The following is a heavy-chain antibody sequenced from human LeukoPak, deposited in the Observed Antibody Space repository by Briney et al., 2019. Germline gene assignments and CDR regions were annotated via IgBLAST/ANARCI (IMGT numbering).Heavy chain of an antibody. V-gene: IGHV1-18*01. CDR2: ISAYNGNT. CDR1: GYTFTSYG. CDR3: ARTPPPRPLGENAFDI. D-gene: IGHD3-10*01. J-gene: IGHJ3*02. Sequence: ASVKVSCKASGYTFTSYGISWVRQAPGQGLEWMGWISAYNGNTNYAQKLQGRVTMTTDTSTSTAYMELRSLRSDDTAVYYCARTPPPRPLGENAFDIWGQGTMVTVSS.